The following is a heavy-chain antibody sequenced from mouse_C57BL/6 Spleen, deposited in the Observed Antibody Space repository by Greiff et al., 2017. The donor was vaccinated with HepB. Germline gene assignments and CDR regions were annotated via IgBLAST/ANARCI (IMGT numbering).Heavy chain of an antibody. CDR2: IDPETGGT. J-gene: IGHJ2*01. D-gene: IGHD2-3*01. CDR1: GYTFTDYE. CDR3: TRRGWLLRLDY. Sequence: VKLMESGAELVRPGASVTLSCKASGYTFTDYEMHWVKQTPVHGLEWIGAIDPETGGTAYNQKFTGKAILTADKSSSTAYMELRSLTSEDSAVYYCTRRGWLLRLDYWGQGTTLTVSS. V-gene: IGHV1-15*01.